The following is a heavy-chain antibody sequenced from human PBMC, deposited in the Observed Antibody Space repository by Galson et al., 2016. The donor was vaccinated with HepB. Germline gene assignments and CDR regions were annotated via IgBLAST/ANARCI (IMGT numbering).Heavy chain of an antibody. J-gene: IGHJ4*02. V-gene: IGHV2-5*01. CDR1: GFSLNTQGEC. D-gene: IGHD3-9*01. CDR2: IYWHDDK. CDR3: AHSFFSILTRPFAS. Sequence: PALVKPTQTLTLTCAFSGFSLNTQGECVGWVRQSPGKALEWLALIYWHDDKRYSPSLRDRLSISKDTSKNHVVLTMTGMDPVDTGTYYCAHSFFSILTRPFASWGQGTLVAVSS.